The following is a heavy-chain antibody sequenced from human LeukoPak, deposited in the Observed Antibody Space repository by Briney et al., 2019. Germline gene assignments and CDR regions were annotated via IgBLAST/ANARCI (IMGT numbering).Heavy chain of an antibody. J-gene: IGHJ4*02. CDR3: ARGAYDSSGYYY. Sequence: GASVKVSCKASGGTFSSYAISWVRQAPGQGLEWMGGIIPIFGTANYAQKFQGRVTITADKSTSTAYMELSSLRSEDTAVYYCARGAYDSSGYYYWGQGTLVTVSS. CDR1: GGTFSSYA. CDR2: IIPIFGTA. D-gene: IGHD3-22*01. V-gene: IGHV1-69*06.